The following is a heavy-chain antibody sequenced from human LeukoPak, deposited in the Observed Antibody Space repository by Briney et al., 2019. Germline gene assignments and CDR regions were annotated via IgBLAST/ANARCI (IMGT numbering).Heavy chain of an antibody. CDR2: IIPIFGTA. Sequence: SVKVSCKSSGGTFISYAISWVRQAPGQGLEWMGGIIPIFGTANYVQKSQGRVTITADESTSTAYMELSRLSSEDTAVYYCARVKLRSGPWNYYGMDVWGQGTTVTVSS. CDR1: GGTFISYA. CDR3: ARVKLRSGPWNYYGMDV. D-gene: IGHD6-19*01. V-gene: IGHV1-69*13. J-gene: IGHJ6*02.